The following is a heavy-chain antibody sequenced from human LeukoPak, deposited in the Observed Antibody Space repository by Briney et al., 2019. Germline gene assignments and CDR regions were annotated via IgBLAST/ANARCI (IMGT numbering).Heavy chain of an antibody. Sequence: GGSLRLSCAVSGFTFSTFSMNWVRQAPGKGLEWVSSISSGSSYTYYADSVKGRFTISRDNAKNSLYLQMNSLRAEDTAVYYCAHTAMDHYYYYYMDVWGKGTTVTVSS. CDR1: GFTFSTFS. CDR3: AHTAMDHYYYYYMDV. J-gene: IGHJ6*03. V-gene: IGHV3-21*01. CDR2: ISSGSSYT. D-gene: IGHD5-18*01.